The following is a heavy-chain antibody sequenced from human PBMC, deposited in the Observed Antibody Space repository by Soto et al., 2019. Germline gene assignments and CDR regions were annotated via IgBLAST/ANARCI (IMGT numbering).Heavy chain of an antibody. CDR3: ARDQQLVVYAIPSLLDV. Sequence: GASVKVSCKASGGTFSSYAISWVRQAPGQGLEWMGGIIPIFGTANYAQKFQGRVTITADESTSTAYMELSSLRSEDTAVYYCARDQQLVVYAIPSLLDVWGQRTTDTVSS. CDR1: GGTFSSYA. J-gene: IGHJ6*02. CDR2: IIPIFGTA. D-gene: IGHD2-8*01. V-gene: IGHV1-69*13.